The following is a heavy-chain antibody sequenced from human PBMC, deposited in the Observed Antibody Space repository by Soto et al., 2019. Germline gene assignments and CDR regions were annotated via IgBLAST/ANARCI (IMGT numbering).Heavy chain of an antibody. D-gene: IGHD3-16*01. Sequence: EVQLVQSGAEVKKPGESLRISCKGSGYSFTSYWISWLRQMPGKGLEWMGRIDPSDSYTNYSPSFQGHVTISADKSISTAYLQWSSLQASDTAMYYCARQWMITRPKYGMDVWGQGTTVTVSS. CDR3: ARQWMITRPKYGMDV. J-gene: IGHJ6*02. CDR2: IDPSDSYT. CDR1: GYSFTSYW. V-gene: IGHV5-10-1*01.